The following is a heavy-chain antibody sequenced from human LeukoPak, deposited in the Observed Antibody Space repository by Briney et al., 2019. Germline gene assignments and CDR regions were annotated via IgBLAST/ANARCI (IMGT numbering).Heavy chain of an antibody. CDR2: FDPEDGET. D-gene: IGHD2-15*01. Sequence: ASVKVSCKASGGTFSSYAISWVRQAPGKGLEWMGGFDPEDGETIYAQKFQGRVTMTEDTSTDTAYMELSSLRSEDTAVYCCATVAVAAGAFDIWGQGTMVTVSS. V-gene: IGHV1-24*01. J-gene: IGHJ3*02. CDR1: GGTFSSYA. CDR3: ATVAVAAGAFDI.